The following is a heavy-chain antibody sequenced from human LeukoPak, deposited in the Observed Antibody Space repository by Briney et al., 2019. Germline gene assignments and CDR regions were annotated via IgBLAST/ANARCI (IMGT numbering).Heavy chain of an antibody. CDR1: GFTFNNYG. CDR2: ISGSGGSK. V-gene: IGHV3-23*01. D-gene: IGHD2-15*01. J-gene: IGHJ4*02. CDR3: AKDGAYCNGGSCPHY. Sequence: GGSLRLSCAASGFTFNNYGMSWVRQAPGKGVEGVAAISGSGGSKYYADSVKGRFTISRDNSKNPLYLQMNSLRAEDTAVYYCAKDGAYCNGGSCPHYWGQGTLVTVSS.